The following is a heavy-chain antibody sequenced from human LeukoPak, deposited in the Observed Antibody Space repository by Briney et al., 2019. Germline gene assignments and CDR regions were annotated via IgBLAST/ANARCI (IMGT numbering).Heavy chain of an antibody. V-gene: IGHV1-69*05. CDR1: GGTFSSYA. Sequence: SVKVSCKASGGTFSSYAISLVRQAPGQGLEWMGGIIPIFGTANYAQKFQGRVTITTDESTSTAYMELSSLRSEDTAVYYCARGVSSGWYLIGPFDAFDIWGQGTMVTVSS. D-gene: IGHD6-19*01. CDR3: ARGVSSGWYLIGPFDAFDI. CDR2: IIPIFGTA. J-gene: IGHJ3*02.